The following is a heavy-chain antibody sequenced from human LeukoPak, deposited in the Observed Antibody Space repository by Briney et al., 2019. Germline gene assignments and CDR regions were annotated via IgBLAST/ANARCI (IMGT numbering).Heavy chain of an antibody. V-gene: IGHV3-21*01. D-gene: IGHD6-25*01. J-gene: IGHJ3*02. CDR2: ISAGGDFV. CDR1: GFPFSTHS. Sequence: PGGSLRLSCAASGFPFSTHSLNWVRQAPGKGLEWVSSISAGGDFVYYGDSVKGRFTMSRDNAENSLYLQMNSLRAEDTAVYYCARDSRSCRSSDCRGDAFDIWGQGTMVTVSS. CDR3: ARDSRSCRSSDCRGDAFDI.